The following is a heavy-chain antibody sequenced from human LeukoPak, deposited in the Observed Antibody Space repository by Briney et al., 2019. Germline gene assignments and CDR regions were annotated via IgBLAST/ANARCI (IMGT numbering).Heavy chain of an antibody. J-gene: IGHJ3*02. CDR2: IYYSGTS. Sequence: SETLSLTCTVSGGSISNSDYYWGWIRQPPGKGLEWIGYIYYSGTSYSNPSLKSRVTISIDTSKNQFSLNLNSLTAADTAVYYCARQGGGFSSGWYPINAFDIWGQGTMVIVSS. V-gene: IGHV4-39*01. CDR3: ARQGGGFSSGWYPINAFDI. CDR1: GGSISNSDYY. D-gene: IGHD6-19*01.